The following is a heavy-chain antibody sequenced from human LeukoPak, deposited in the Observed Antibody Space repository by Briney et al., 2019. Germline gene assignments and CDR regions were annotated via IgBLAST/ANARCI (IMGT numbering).Heavy chain of an antibody. Sequence: GGSLRLSCAASGFTFSDYYMSWIRQTPGKGLEWVSFISSSGSTIYYADSVKGRFTISRDNAKNSLYLQMNSLRPEDTAVYFCARARDVLRLLQWLPPGFWFDPWGQGTLVTVSS. CDR2: ISSSGSTI. CDR1: GFTFSDYY. CDR3: ARARDVLRLLQWLPPGFWFDP. V-gene: IGHV3-11*04. D-gene: IGHD3-3*01. J-gene: IGHJ5*02.